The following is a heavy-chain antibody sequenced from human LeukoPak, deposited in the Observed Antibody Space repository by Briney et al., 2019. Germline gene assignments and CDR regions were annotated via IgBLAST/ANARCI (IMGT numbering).Heavy chain of an antibody. V-gene: IGHV4-4*02. CDR1: GGSISSSNW. D-gene: IGHD3-10*01. CDR3: ARIPVGGTMVRGVRD. J-gene: IGHJ4*02. CDR2: IYHSGST. Sequence: SETLSLTCAVSGGSISSSNWWSWVRQPPGKGLEWIGEIYHSGSTNYNPSLKSRVTISVDKPKNQFSLKLSSVTAADTAVYYCARIPVGGTMVRGVRDWGQGTLVTVSS.